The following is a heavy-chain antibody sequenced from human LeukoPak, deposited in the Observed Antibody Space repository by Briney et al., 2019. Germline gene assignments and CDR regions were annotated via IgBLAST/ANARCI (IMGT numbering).Heavy chain of an antibody. J-gene: IGHJ2*01. Sequence: PGGSLRLSCAASGFTFSSYSMNWVRQAPGKGLEWVSSISSSSSYIYYADSVKGRFTISRDNAKNSLYLQMNSLRAEDTAVYYCAKDASRVVGWYFDLWGRGTLVTVSS. CDR3: AKDASRVVGWYFDL. V-gene: IGHV3-21*01. D-gene: IGHD1-26*01. CDR2: ISSSSSYI. CDR1: GFTFSSYS.